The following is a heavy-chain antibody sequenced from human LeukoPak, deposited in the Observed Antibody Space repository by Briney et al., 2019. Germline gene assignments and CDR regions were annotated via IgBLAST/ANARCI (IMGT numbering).Heavy chain of an antibody. CDR3: AKDANYRGPFDY. Sequence: GGSLRLSCAASGFTFSNAWVSWVRQAPGKGLEWVGRIKSKSNGGTTDYGAPVKGRFTISRDDSKKKLYLQMNSLKTEDTAVYYCAKDANYRGPFDYWGQGTLVTVSS. V-gene: IGHV3-15*01. CDR2: IKSKSNGGTT. CDR1: GFTFSNAW. D-gene: IGHD4/OR15-4a*01. J-gene: IGHJ4*02.